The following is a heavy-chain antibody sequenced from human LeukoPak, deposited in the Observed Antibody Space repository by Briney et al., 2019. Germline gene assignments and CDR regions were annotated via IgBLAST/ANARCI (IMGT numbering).Heavy chain of an antibody. D-gene: IGHD2-15*01. CDR1: GGSISSGSYY. CDR3: ARERTEDFDY. V-gene: IGHV4-61*02. J-gene: IGHJ4*02. CDR2: IYTSGST. Sequence: SETLSLTCTVSGGSISSGSYYWSWIRQPAGKGLEWIGRIYTSGSTNYNPSLKSRVTISVDTSKNQFSLKLSSVTAADTAVYYCARERTEDFDYWGQGTLVTVSS.